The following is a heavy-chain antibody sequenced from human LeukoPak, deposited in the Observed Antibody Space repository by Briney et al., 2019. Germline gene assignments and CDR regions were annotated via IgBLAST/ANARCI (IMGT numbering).Heavy chain of an antibody. CDR2: IYYSGST. V-gene: IGHV4-61*01. Sequence: SETLSLTCTVSGGSVSSGSYYWSWIRQPPGKGLEWIGYIYYSGSTNYNPSLKSRVTISVDTSKNQFSLKLSSVTDADTAMYYCARGPRGILTGYYNYDDYWGQGTLVSVSS. CDR1: GGSVSSGSYY. CDR3: ARGPRGILTGYYNYDDY. D-gene: IGHD3-9*01. J-gene: IGHJ4*02.